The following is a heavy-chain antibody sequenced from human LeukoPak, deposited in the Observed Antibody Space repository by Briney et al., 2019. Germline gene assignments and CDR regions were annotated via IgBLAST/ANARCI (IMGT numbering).Heavy chain of an antibody. CDR3: ARTTEAHSWRTRYYDYYMDV. CDR2: IYYSGST. Sequence: SEALSLTCTVSGGSISSSSYYWGWIRQPPGKGLEWIGSIYYSGSTYYNPSLKSRVTISVDTSKNQFSLKLSSVTAADTAVYYCARTTEAHSWRTRYYDYYMDVWGKGTTVTVSS. D-gene: IGHD6-13*01. V-gene: IGHV4-39*07. J-gene: IGHJ6*03. CDR1: GGSISSSSYY.